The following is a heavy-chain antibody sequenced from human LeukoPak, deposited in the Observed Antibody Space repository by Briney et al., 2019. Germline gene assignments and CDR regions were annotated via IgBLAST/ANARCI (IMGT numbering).Heavy chain of an antibody. Sequence: ASVKVSCKASGYTFTSYAMHWVRQAPGQRLEWMGWINAGNSNTKYSQKFQGRVTITRDTSASTAYMELSSLRSEDTAVYYCARTTPLKSSGWAFDYWGQGTLVTVSS. D-gene: IGHD6-19*01. J-gene: IGHJ4*02. CDR3: ARTTPLKSSGWAFDY. CDR2: INAGNSNT. CDR1: GYTFTSYA. V-gene: IGHV1-3*01.